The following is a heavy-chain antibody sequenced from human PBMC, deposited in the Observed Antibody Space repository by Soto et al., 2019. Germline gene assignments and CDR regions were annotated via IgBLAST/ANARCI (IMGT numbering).Heavy chain of an antibody. J-gene: IGHJ6*02. CDR2: MNPNSGNT. CDR1: GYTFTSYD. Sequence: GASVKVSCKASGYTFTSYDINWVRQATGQGLEWMGWMNPNSGNTGYAQKFQGRVTMTRNTSISTAYMELSSLRSEDTAVYYCARGPYSSSRYYYYYGMDVRGQGTTVTLSS. CDR3: ARGPYSSSRYYYYYGMDV. D-gene: IGHD6-13*01. V-gene: IGHV1-8*01.